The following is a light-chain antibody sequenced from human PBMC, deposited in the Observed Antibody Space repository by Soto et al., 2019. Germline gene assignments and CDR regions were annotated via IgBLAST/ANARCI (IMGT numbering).Light chain of an antibody. CDR1: QSVSSN. CDR3: QQYINWPPYT. CDR2: GAS. J-gene: IGKJ2*01. Sequence: EIVMTQSPATLSLSPGERATLSCRASQSVSSNLAWYQQKPGQAPRLLIYGASTRATGVPARFSGSGSGTELTLTINSLQPEDVALYYCQQYINWPPYTFGQGTKVDIK. V-gene: IGKV3-15*01.